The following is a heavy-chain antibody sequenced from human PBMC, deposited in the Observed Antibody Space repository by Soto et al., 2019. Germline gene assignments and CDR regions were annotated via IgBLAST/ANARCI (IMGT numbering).Heavy chain of an antibody. Sequence: QAQLVQSGAEEKKPGASVKVSCKASGYTFTGYAMHWVRQAPGQRLEWMGWINAGNGNTKYSQKFQGRVTITRDTSASAAYMELSSLSSEDTAVYYCARAVAVDADFDYWGQGTLVTVSS. CDR3: ARAVAVDADFDY. CDR1: GYTFTGYA. CDR2: INAGNGNT. V-gene: IGHV1-3*05. J-gene: IGHJ4*02. D-gene: IGHD6-19*01.